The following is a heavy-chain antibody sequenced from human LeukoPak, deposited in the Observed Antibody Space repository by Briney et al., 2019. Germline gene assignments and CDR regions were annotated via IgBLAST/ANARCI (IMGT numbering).Heavy chain of an antibody. CDR1: GYSFTSYW. CDR2: IYPGDSDI. D-gene: IGHD2-2*01. CDR3: ARSCSSTSCYPSEASDI. Sequence: GESLKISCKGSGYSFTSYWIGWVRQMPGKGLEWMGIIYPGDSDIRYSPSFQGQVIISADKSISTAYLQWSSLKASDTAIYYCARSCSSTSCYPSEASDIWGQGTMVTVSS. V-gene: IGHV5-51*01. J-gene: IGHJ3*02.